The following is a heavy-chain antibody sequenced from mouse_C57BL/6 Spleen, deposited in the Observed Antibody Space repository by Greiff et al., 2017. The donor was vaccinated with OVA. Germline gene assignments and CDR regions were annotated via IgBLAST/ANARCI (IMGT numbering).Heavy chain of an antibody. CDR3: ARATGNWYFDV. D-gene: IGHD4-1*01. Sequence: EVQLQQSGPELVKPGASVKISCKASGYSFTGYYMHWVKQSHGNILDWIGYIYPYNGVSSYNPHFKGKATIPVDKSSSTAYMELRSLTSEDTAVYYCARATGNWYFDVWGTGTTVTVSS. J-gene: IGHJ1*03. CDR1: GYSFTGYY. V-gene: IGHV1-31*01. CDR2: IYPYNGVS.